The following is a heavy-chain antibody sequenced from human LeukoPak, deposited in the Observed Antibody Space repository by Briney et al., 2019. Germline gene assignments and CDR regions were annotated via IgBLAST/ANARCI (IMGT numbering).Heavy chain of an antibody. Sequence: ASVKVSCKASGYAFTSYYMHWVRQAPGQGLEWMGIINPSGGSTSYAQKFQGRVTMTRDTSTSTVYMELSSLRSEDTAVYYCAVLWFGELLVVDYWGRGTLVTVSS. CDR1: GYAFTSYY. D-gene: IGHD3-10*01. CDR2: INPSGGST. J-gene: IGHJ4*02. V-gene: IGHV1-46*01. CDR3: AVLWFGELLVVDY.